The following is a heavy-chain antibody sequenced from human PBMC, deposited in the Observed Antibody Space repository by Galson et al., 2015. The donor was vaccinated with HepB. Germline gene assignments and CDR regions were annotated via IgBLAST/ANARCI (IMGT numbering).Heavy chain of an antibody. CDR1: GFTFDDYA. J-gene: IGHJ4*02. Sequence: SLRLSCAASGFTFDDYAMHWVRHAPGKGLEWVSGISWNSGSIGYADSVKGRFTISRDNAKNSLYLQMNSLRAEDTALYYCAKASDYDFWSGYYGPLDHWGQGTLVTVSS. CDR3: AKASDYDFWSGYYGPLDH. CDR2: ISWNSGSI. D-gene: IGHD3-3*01. V-gene: IGHV3-9*01.